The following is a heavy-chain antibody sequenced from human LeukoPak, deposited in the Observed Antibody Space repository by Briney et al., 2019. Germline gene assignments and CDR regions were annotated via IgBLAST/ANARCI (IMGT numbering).Heavy chain of an antibody. D-gene: IGHD1-26*01. CDR1: GYTLTELS. CDR3: ATVPILGAKALPFD. J-gene: IGHJ4*02. Sequence: GASVKVSCKVSGYTLTELSMHWVRQVPGKGLEWMGGFDPEDGETIYAQKFQGRVTMTEDTSTDTAYMELSSLRSEDTAVYYCATVPILGAKALPFDWGQGTLVTVSS. CDR2: FDPEDGET. V-gene: IGHV1-24*01.